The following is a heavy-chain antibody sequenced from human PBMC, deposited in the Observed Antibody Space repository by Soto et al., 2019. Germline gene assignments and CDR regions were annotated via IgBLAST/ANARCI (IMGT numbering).Heavy chain of an antibody. D-gene: IGHD3-3*01. CDR3: ARDISDFWSGYRNWFDP. CDR1: GFTFSSYS. CDR2: ISSSSTI. V-gene: IGHV3-48*02. J-gene: IGHJ5*02. Sequence: GGSLRLSCAASGFTFSSYSMNWVRQAPGKGLEWVSYISSSSTIYYAEPVKGRFTISRDNAKNSLYLQMNSLRDEDTAVYYCARDISDFWSGYRNWFDPWGQGTLVTVSS.